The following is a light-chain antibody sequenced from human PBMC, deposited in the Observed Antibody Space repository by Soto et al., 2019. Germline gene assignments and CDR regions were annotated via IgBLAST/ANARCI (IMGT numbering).Light chain of an antibody. V-gene: IGKV1-39*01. J-gene: IGKJ1*01. CDR2: AAS. Sequence: DIQMTQSPSSLSASVGDRVPTNCRASQSISSYLNWYQQKPGKAPQLLIYAASSLQSGVPSWFSGSASGTDFTLTISSLKPEDFATYYCQQSYSTPTFGQGTKVDIK. CDR3: QQSYSTPT. CDR1: QSISSY.